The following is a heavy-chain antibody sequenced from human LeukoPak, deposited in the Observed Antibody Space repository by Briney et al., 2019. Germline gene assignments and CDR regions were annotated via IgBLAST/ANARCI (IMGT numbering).Heavy chain of an antibody. Sequence: SETLSLTCTVSGGSISSSSYYWGWIRQPPGKGLEWIGSIYYSGSTYYNPSLKSRVTISVDTSKNQFSLKLSSVTAADTAVYYCASTDSSGYYFPYWGQGTLVTVSS. D-gene: IGHD3-22*01. CDR1: GGSISSSSYY. V-gene: IGHV4-39*07. CDR3: ASTDSSGYYFPY. J-gene: IGHJ4*02. CDR2: IYYSGST.